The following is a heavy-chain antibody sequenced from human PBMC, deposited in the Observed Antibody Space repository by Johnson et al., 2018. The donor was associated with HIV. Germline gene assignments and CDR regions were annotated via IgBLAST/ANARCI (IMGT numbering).Heavy chain of an antibody. CDR2: ISYDGSNK. CDR3: AREAATTFWGWDAFDI. V-gene: IGHV3-30*03. J-gene: IGHJ3*02. D-gene: IGHD3-10*02. Sequence: QVQLVESGGGVVQPGRSLRLSCAASQFTFNRYGMHWVRQAPGKGLEWVAVISYDGSNKYYADSVKGRFTISRDNSKNTLYLQRNSLRAEDTAVYYCAREAATTFWGWDAFDIWGQGTMVTISS. CDR1: QFTFNRYG.